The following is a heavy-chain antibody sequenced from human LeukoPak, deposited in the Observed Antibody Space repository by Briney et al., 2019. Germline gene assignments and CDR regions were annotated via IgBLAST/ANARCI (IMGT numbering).Heavy chain of an antibody. Sequence: SETLCLTCAVYGGSFSGYYWSWIRQPPGKGLEWIGEINHSGSTNYNPSLKSRVTISVDTSKNQFSLKLSSVTAADTAVYYCARGSGRSLDYWGQGTLVTVSS. V-gene: IGHV4-34*01. CDR2: INHSGST. CDR3: ARGSGRSLDY. J-gene: IGHJ4*02. D-gene: IGHD1-26*01. CDR1: GGSFSGYY.